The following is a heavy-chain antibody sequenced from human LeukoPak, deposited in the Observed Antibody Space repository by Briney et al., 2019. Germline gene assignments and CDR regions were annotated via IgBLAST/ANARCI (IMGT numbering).Heavy chain of an antibody. Sequence: LAGGSLRLSCAASGFTFSSYEMNWVRQAPGKGLEWVSGINWNGGSTGYADSVKGRFTISRDNAKNSLYLQMNSLRAEDTALYYCARAVGSHCSGGSCSYYYYYYMDVWGKGTTVTVSS. CDR3: ARAVGSHCSGGSCSYYYYYYMDV. J-gene: IGHJ6*03. CDR2: INWNGGST. V-gene: IGHV3-20*04. CDR1: GFTFSSYE. D-gene: IGHD2-15*01.